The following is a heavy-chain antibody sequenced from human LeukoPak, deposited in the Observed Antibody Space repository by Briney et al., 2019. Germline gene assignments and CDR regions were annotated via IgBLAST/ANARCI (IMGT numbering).Heavy chain of an antibody. CDR3: ARDVDIVATIDYYYYGMDV. D-gene: IGHD5-12*01. V-gene: IGHV1-2*02. Sequence: ASVKVSCKASGYTFTGYYMHWVRQAPGQGLEWMGWINPNSGGTNYAQKFQGRVTMTRDTSISTAYMELSSLRSEDTAVYYCARDVDIVATIDYYYYGMDVWGQGTTVTVSS. J-gene: IGHJ6*02. CDR1: GYTFTGYY. CDR2: INPNSGGT.